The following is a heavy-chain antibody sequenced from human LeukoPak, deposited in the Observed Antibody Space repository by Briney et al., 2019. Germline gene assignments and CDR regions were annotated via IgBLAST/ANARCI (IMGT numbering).Heavy chain of an antibody. Sequence: GASVKVSCKASGYTFTGYYMHWVRQAPGQGLEWMGRIIPIFGTANYAQKFQGRVTITTDESTSTAYMELSSLRSEDTAVYYCAREGTGTTPHPDYYYYMEVWGKGITVTVSS. CDR3: AREGTGTTPHPDYYYYMEV. CDR2: IIPIFGTA. CDR1: GYTFTGYY. J-gene: IGHJ6*03. D-gene: IGHD1-7*01. V-gene: IGHV1-69*05.